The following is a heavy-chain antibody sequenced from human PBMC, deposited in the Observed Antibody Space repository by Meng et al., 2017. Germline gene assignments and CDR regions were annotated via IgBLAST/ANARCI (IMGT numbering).Heavy chain of an antibody. J-gene: IGHJ3*02. CDR3: ARRAFWTFDI. CDR2: IYYSGST. Sequence: GSLRLSCTVSGGSISSSSYYWGWIRQPPGKGLEWIGSIYYSGSTYYNPSLKSRVTISVDTSKNQFSLKLSSVTAADTAVYYCARRAFWTFDIWGQGTMVTASS. V-gene: IGHV4-39*07. D-gene: IGHD3-3*01. CDR1: GGSISSSSYY.